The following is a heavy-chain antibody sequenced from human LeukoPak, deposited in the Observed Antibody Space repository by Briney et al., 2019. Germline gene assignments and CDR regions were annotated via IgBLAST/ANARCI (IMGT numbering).Heavy chain of an antibody. CDR2: VDPEDGET. D-gene: IGHD7-27*01. CDR3: GTGPNGVTGVDY. CDR1: GYNFIDYY. Sequence: GASVKVSCKVSGYNFIDYYVHWVQQAPGKGLEWMGRVDPEDGETIYAEKFQGRVTMTADTPKDTAYMELSSLTSEDTAIYYCGTGPNGVTGVDYWGQGTLVTVSS. V-gene: IGHV1-69-2*01. J-gene: IGHJ4*02.